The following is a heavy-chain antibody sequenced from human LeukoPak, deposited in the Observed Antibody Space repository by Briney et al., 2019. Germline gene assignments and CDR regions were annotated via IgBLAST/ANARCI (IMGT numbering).Heavy chain of an antibody. CDR1: GFTFSSYS. D-gene: IGHD3-22*01. CDR3: ARGDYDSSGYTLPLGY. V-gene: IGHV3-21*01. Sequence: GGSLRLSCAASGFTFSSYSMNWVRQAPGKGLEWVSSIGSSSTYIYYADSVKGRFTISRDNAKNSLYLQMNSLRAEDTAVYYCARGDYDSSGYTLPLGYWGQGTLVTVSS. CDR2: IGSSSTYI. J-gene: IGHJ4*02.